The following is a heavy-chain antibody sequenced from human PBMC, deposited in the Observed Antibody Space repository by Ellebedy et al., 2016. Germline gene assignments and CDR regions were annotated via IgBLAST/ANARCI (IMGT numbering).Heavy chain of an antibody. V-gene: IGHV3-30-3*01. J-gene: IGHJ4*02. CDR1: GFDFSRTS. Sequence: GGSLRLSCEASGFDFSRTSMHWVRQAPGKGLEWVSYMSDDGTYKYYGDSVRGRFTISRDNSNSTVFLQMNGLTPEDTAMYYCAKAISTGVHRCYFDFWGQGTLVTVSS. CDR3: AKAISTGVHRCYFDF. CDR2: MSDDGTYK. D-gene: IGHD3-9*01.